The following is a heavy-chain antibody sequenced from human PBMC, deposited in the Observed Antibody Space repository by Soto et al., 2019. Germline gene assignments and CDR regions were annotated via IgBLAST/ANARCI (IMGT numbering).Heavy chain of an antibody. V-gene: IGHV1-69*18. CDR2: IMTIFGTA. Sequence: QVQLVQSGAEVKKPGSSVKVSCKASGDTFSTYAITWVRQAPGQGLAWMGRIMTIFGTANYAQKLQGRVTFSGDEATNTGNMERSGLRFEDKALDYWARIKKSGSPRDDAFDIWGQGTMVTVSS. J-gene: IGHJ3*02. CDR1: GDTFSTYA. CDR3: ARIKKSGSPRDDAFDI. D-gene: IGHD3-22*01.